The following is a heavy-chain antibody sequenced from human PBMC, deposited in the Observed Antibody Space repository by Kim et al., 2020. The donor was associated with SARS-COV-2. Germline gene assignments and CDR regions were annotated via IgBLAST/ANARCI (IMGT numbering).Heavy chain of an antibody. Sequence: GGSLRLSCAASGFTFSNHAISWVLQSPGKGLEWVSIVSDSCGATNYADSVKGRFTVSRDNSKNTLYLQMNSLRAEDTAIYYCAKGDCGSGGCYTADSWGRGTLVTVSS. J-gene: IGHJ4*02. V-gene: IGHV3-23*01. CDR1: GFTFSNHA. CDR2: VSDSCGAT. D-gene: IGHD2-2*02. CDR3: AKGDCGSGGCYTADS.